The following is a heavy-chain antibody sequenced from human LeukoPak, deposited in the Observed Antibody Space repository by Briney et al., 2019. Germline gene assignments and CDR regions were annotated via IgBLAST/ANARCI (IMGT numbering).Heavy chain of an antibody. Sequence: PGGSLRLSCAASGFSFSTKWMSWVRQAPGKGLEWVGNIHPHGREQYPVDSVKGRFTISRDNAKNSLYLQMNSLRAEDTAVYYCAELGITMIGGVWGKGTTVTISS. CDR2: IHPHGREQ. J-gene: IGHJ6*04. D-gene: IGHD3-10*02. CDR3: AELGITMIGGV. CDR1: GFSFSTKW. V-gene: IGHV3-7*01.